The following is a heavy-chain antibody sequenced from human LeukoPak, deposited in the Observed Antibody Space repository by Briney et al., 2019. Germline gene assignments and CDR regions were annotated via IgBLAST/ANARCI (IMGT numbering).Heavy chain of an antibody. Sequence: SETLSLTCGVAGGSFRGYYWTWIRQAPGKGLEWIGETTHSGSSNYNPSLKSRVNISVDMAKNQFSLTLSSVTAADTAEYYCARMWPGRIGGSLGSSDYLGQGTLVTVSS. CDR3: ARMWPGRIGGSLGSSDY. CDR1: GGSFRGYY. D-gene: IGHD1-26*01. J-gene: IGHJ4*02. CDR2: TTHSGSS. V-gene: IGHV4-34*01.